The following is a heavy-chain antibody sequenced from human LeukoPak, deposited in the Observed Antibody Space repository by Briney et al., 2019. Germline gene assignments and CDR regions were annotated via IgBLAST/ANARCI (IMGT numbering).Heavy chain of an antibody. CDR3: ARRSGRNGDSWFDP. CDR1: GYSFTTYW. CDR2: IYPDDSDT. V-gene: IGHV5-51*01. Sequence: GESLKISCRGSGYSFTTYWIGWVRQMPGKGLEWMGIIYPDDSDTRYSPSFQGQVTISADKSISAAYLQWSSLKASDTAMYYCARRSGRNGDSWFDPWGQGTLVTVSS. D-gene: IGHD1-26*01. J-gene: IGHJ5*02.